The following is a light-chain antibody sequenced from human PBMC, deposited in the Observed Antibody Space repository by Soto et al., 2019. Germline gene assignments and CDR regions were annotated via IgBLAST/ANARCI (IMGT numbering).Light chain of an antibody. CDR1: KSISNY. J-gene: IGKJ2*02. CDR2: AAA. CDR3: QQSYTAPCT. Sequence: DIQMTQSPSSLSASVGDRVTITCRASKSISNYLHWYKQKPGKEPKLLIYAAARLQSGDPSRFSGRGSGTDFNLTIIRLQPEDVANYCCQQSYTAPCTFGQGTKLEI. V-gene: IGKV1-39*01.